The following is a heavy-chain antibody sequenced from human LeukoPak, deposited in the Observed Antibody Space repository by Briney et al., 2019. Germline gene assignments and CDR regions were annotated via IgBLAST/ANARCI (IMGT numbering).Heavy chain of an antibody. V-gene: IGHV4-31*03. J-gene: IGHJ4*02. CDR2: IYYSGST. D-gene: IGHD2-2*01. CDR3: ARGRKAIVAVDY. CDR1: GGSISSGGYY. Sequence: SETLTLTCTVSGGSISSGGYYWSWIRQHPGKGLEWIGYIYYSGSTYYNPSLKSRVTISVDTSKNQFSLKLSSVTAADTAVYYCARGRKAIVAVDYWGQGTLVTVSS.